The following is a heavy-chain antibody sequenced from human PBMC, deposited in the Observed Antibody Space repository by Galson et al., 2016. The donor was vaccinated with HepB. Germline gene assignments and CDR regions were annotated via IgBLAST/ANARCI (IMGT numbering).Heavy chain of an antibody. D-gene: IGHD3-22*01. V-gene: IGHV3-23*01. CDR2: ISGSGDST. CDR1: GFTFSNYA. J-gene: IGHJ4*02. Sequence: SLRLSCAAAGFTFSNYAMSWVRQAPGKGLEWVSTISGSGDSTYYADSGKGRFTISRDKSKNTLYLQMNSLRAEDTAVYYCTKDGDSTGYYYSKSNWGQGTLVTVSS. CDR3: TKDGDSTGYYYSKSN.